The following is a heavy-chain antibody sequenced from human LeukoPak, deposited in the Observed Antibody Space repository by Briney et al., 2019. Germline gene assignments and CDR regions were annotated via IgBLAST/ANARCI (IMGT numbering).Heavy chain of an antibody. CDR2: ISGSGDNT. V-gene: IGHV3-23*01. D-gene: IGHD3-10*01. CDR1: GFTFSTSA. Sequence: GGSLRLSCAASGFTFSTSAMSWVRQAPGKGLEWVSGISGSGDNTYYADSVKGRFTISRDNSKNTLYLRMNSLRAEDTAVYYCVKVPGSYYVDFDYWGQGTLVTVSS. J-gene: IGHJ4*02. CDR3: VKVPGSYYVDFDY.